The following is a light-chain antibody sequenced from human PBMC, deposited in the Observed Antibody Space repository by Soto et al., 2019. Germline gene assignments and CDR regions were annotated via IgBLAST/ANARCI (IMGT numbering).Light chain of an antibody. CDR2: QAS. CDR1: QTINEW. V-gene: IGKV1-5*03. CDR3: QQYNSYPYS. J-gene: IGKJ2*03. Sequence: DIQMTQSPSTLSASVGERVNITCRASQTINEWLAWYQQKIGKAPKVLNYQASTLASAVPSRFSGSGSGTTFTLTISSLQPDDSATYYCQQYNSYPYSCGQGTKLEI.